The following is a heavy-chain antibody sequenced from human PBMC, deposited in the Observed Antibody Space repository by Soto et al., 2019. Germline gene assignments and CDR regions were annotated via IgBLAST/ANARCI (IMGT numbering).Heavy chain of an antibody. D-gene: IGHD5-12*01. J-gene: IGHJ6*02. CDR1: GFTFSSYG. CDR2: ISYDGSNK. CDR3: AKDALRDGYNYDYYYGMDV. V-gene: IGHV3-30*18. Sequence: GGSLRLSCAASGFTFSSYGMHWVRQAPGKGLEWVAVISYDGSNKYYADSVKGRFTISRDNSKNTLYLQMNSLRAEDTAVYYCAKDALRDGYNYDYYYGMDVWGQGTTVTVSS.